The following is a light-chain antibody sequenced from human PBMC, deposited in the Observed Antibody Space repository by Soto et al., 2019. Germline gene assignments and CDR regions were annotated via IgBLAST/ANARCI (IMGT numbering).Light chain of an antibody. CDR3: ATWDDSLNAWV. Sequence: QSVLTQPPSVSAAPGQKVTISCSGSSSNIGNNIVDWYQHLPGTAPRLLIYSTNQRPSGVPDRFSASKSGTSASLAISGLQSEDEADYYCATWDDSLNAWVFGGGTKLTVL. CDR1: SSNIGNNI. CDR2: STN. V-gene: IGLV1-44*01. J-gene: IGLJ3*02.